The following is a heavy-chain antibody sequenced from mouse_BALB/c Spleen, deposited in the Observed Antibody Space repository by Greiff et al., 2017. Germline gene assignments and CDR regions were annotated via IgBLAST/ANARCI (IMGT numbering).Heavy chain of an antibody. CDR1: GYSITSDYA. Sequence: EVKLVESGPGLVKPSQSLSLTCTVTGYSITSDYAWNWIRQFPGNKLEWMGYISYSGSTSYNPSLKSRISITRDTSKNQFFLQLNSVTTEDTATYYCARQDMGDWFAYWGQGTLVTVSA. CDR3: ARQDMGDWFAY. V-gene: IGHV3-2*02. J-gene: IGHJ3*01. D-gene: IGHD1-1*02. CDR2: ISYSGST.